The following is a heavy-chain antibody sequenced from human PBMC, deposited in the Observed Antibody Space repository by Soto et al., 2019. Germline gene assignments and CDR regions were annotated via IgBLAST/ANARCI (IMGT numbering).Heavy chain of an antibody. V-gene: IGHV4-34*01. CDR3: ARGGRAYDILTGYYPRYDY. CDR2: INHSGST. Sequence: QVQLQQWGAGLLKPSETLSLTCAVYGGSFSGYYWSWIRQPPGKGLEWIGEINHSGSTNYNPSLKSRVTMSVDTSKNQFSLKLSSVTAADTAVYYCARGGRAYDILTGYYPRYDYWGQGTLVTVSS. CDR1: GGSFSGYY. J-gene: IGHJ4*02. D-gene: IGHD3-9*01.